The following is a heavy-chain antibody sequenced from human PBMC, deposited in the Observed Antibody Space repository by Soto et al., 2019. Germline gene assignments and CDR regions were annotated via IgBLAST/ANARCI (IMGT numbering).Heavy chain of an antibody. CDR2: IQHTGDA. CDR1: GDSIKTETW. CDR3: AREGRLHWFES. Sequence: QVHLQESGPGLVKPSETLSLTCAVSGDSIKTETWWRWPRHLPGTGLEWIGEIQHTGDANANPALRSRVSLSVDRTKNQFFLNLRSVSAADTAVYFCAREGRLHWFESWGQGTLVTVSS. J-gene: IGHJ5*01. V-gene: IGHV4-4*02.